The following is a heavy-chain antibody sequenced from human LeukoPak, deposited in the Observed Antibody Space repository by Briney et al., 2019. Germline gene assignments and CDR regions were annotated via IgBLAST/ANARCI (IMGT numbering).Heavy chain of an antibody. CDR1: GFTFSRYA. Sequence: PGGSLRLSCAASGFTFSRYAMHWVRQAPGEGLEWLAIIYFDGSNKYYADSVKGRFTISRDNSKNTVYLQMNSLRAEDSAVYYCAKDTAQGYTYGTIEQDYWGQGTRVTVSS. CDR3: AKDTAQGYTYGTIEQDY. J-gene: IGHJ4*02. CDR2: IYFDGSNK. D-gene: IGHD5-18*01. V-gene: IGHV3-33*06.